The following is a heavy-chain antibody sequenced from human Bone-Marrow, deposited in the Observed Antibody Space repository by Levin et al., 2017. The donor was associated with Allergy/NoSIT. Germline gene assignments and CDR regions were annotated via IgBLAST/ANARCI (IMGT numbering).Heavy chain of an antibody. D-gene: IGHD4-17*01. V-gene: IGHV1-18*01. CDR2: ISAYNGIT. Sequence: GESLKISCKASGYTFTSYGISWVRQAPGQGLEWMGWISAYNGITNYAQKLQGRVTMTTDTSTSTAYMELRSLRSDDTAVYYCAREHYGDYSFDYWGQGTLVTVSS. CDR3: AREHYGDYSFDY. J-gene: IGHJ4*02. CDR1: GYTFTSYG.